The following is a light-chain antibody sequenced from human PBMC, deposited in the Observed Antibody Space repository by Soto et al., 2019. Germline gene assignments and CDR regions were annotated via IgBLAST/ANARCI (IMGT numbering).Light chain of an antibody. CDR3: AAWDDSLRGRV. V-gene: IGLV1-44*01. Sequence: QSVLTQPPSASGTPGQRVTISCSGSSSNIGSNIVNWYQQLPGTAPKLLIYSRNQRPSGVPDRFSASKSGTSASLAISGLQSEDEADYYCAAWDDSLRGRVFGGGTKLTVL. CDR1: SSNIGSNI. CDR2: SRN. J-gene: IGLJ3*02.